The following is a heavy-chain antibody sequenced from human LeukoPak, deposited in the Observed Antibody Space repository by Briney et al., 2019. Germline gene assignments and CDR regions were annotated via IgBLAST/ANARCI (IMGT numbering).Heavy chain of an antibody. V-gene: IGHV3-53*01. CDR1: GFTVSSNS. J-gene: IGHJ6*03. CDR2: IYSDNT. Sequence: GGSLRLSCAVSGFTVSSNSMSWVRQAPGKGLEWVSFIYSDNTHYSDSVKGRFTISRDNAKNTLYLQMNSLRAEDTAVYYCVSVPNGDYDYYYMDVWGKGTTVTISS. D-gene: IGHD4-17*01. CDR3: VSVPNGDYDYYYMDV.